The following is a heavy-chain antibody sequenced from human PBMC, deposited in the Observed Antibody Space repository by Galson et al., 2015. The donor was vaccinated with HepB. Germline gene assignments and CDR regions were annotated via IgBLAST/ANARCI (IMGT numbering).Heavy chain of an antibody. CDR1: GFTFSRYW. Sequence: SLRLSCAAFGFTFSRYWMYWVRQAPGKGLVCVSRINSDGSSTSYADSVMGRFAISRDNAKNTLYLQMSSLRAEDTAVYYCARDRVEAVTASYYYYGMDVWGQGTTVTVSS. J-gene: IGHJ6*02. CDR2: INSDGSST. CDR3: ARDRVEAVTASYYYYGMDV. D-gene: IGHD2-15*01. V-gene: IGHV3-74*01.